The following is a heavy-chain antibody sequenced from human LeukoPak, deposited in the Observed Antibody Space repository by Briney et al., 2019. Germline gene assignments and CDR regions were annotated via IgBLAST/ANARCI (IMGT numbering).Heavy chain of an antibody. J-gene: IGHJ4*02. CDR2: IIPMFGKA. V-gene: IGHV1-69*13. CDR3: ARAAKKVDDILTVYPFDY. D-gene: IGHD3-9*01. CDR1: GGTFSSYA. Sequence: GASVTVSCKAWGGTFSSYAMSGVRQARGQGVEGMGGIIPMFGKANYAQKFQGRVTITADDSPSPAYMELSSLISEDTAVYYCARAAKKVDDILTVYPFDYWGQGTLVTVSS.